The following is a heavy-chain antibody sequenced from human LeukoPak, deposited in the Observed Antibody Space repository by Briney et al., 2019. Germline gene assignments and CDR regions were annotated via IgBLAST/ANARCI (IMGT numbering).Heavy chain of an antibody. J-gene: IGHJ3*02. D-gene: IGHD1-1*01. V-gene: IGHV4-34*01. CDR3: VRKVRWKFAFDI. Sequence: SETLSLTCAVYGGSFSGYYWSWIRQPPGKGLEWIGEINHSGSTNYNPSLKSRVTISVDTSKNQFSLKLSSVTAADTAVYYCVRKVRWKFAFDIWGQGTMVTVSS. CDR1: GGSFSGYY. CDR2: INHSGST.